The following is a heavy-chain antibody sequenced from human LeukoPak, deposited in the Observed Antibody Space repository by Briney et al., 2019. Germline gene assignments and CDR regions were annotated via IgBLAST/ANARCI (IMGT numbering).Heavy chain of an antibody. V-gene: IGHV4-59*01. D-gene: IGHD3-3*01. CDR3: ARWSGYSSRTFDY. CDR1: GGSISSYY. J-gene: IGHJ4*02. Sequence: SETLSLTCTVSGGSISSYYWSWIRQPPGKGLEWIGYIYYSGSTNYNPPLKSRVTISVDTSKSQFSLKLSSVTAADTAVYYCARWSGYSSRTFDYWGQGTLVTVSS. CDR2: IYYSGST.